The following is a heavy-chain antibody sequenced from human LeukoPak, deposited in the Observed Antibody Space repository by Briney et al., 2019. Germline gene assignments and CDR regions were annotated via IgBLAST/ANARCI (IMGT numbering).Heavy chain of an antibody. D-gene: IGHD6-13*01. J-gene: IGHJ4*02. CDR3: AKDRVYSSSWYGGLDY. V-gene: IGHV3-23*01. CDR1: GFTFSSHA. Sequence: GGSLRLSCAVSGFTFSSHAMSWVRQAPGKGLEWVSGISGSGGSTYYADSVKGRFTTSRDNSKNTVYLQMDSPRAEDTAVYYCAKDRVYSSSWYGGLDYWGQGTLVTVSS. CDR2: ISGSGGST.